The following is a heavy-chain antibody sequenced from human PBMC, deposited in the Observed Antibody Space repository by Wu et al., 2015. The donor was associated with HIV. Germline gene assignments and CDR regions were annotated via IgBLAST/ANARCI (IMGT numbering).Heavy chain of an antibody. CDR1: GGSFSGHY. CDR2: IDDSGST. CDR3: ARGYCSGGTCHGFQL. V-gene: IGHV4-34*01. J-gene: IGHJ5*02. Sequence: QVQLQQWGAGLLKPSETLSLTCAVSGGSFSGHYWSWIRQPPGKGLECIGEIDDSGSTDFNPSLKSRVSISGDTSKKQFFLNLKSVTAADTAVYFCARGYCSGGTCHGFQLWGQGTLVIVSS. D-gene: IGHD2-15*01.